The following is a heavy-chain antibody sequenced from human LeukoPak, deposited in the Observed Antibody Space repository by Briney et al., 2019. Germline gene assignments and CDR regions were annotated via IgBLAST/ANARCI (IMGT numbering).Heavy chain of an antibody. CDR2: ISGSGGST. CDR3: ARGGISIFGVVIYMDV. D-gene: IGHD3-3*01. Sequence: AGGSLRLSCAASGFTFSSYAMSGVRQAPGKGLEWVSAISGSGGSTYYADSVKGRFTISRDNSKNSLSLQMNSLRVEDTALYYCARGGISIFGVVIYMDVWGKGTTVTVSS. CDR1: GFTFSSYA. V-gene: IGHV3-23*01. J-gene: IGHJ6*03.